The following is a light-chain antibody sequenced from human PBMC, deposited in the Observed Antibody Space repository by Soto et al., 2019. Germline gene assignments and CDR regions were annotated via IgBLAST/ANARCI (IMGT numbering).Light chain of an antibody. CDR1: SSDVGGYNY. CDR3: SSYTSSSTLYV. CDR2: KVS. J-gene: IGLJ1*01. V-gene: IGLV2-14*01. Sequence: QSALTQPASVSGSPGQSITISCTGTSSDVGGYNYVSWYQQHPGKAPELMIYKVSNRPSGVSNRFSGSKSGNTASLTISGLQAEDEADYYCSSYTSSSTLYVFGTGTKVTVL.